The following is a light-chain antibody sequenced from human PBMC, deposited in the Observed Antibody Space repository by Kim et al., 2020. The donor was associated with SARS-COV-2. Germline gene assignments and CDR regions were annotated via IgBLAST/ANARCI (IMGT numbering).Light chain of an antibody. Sequence: EIVLTQSPGTLSLSPGERATLSCRASQSVSSGYLAWYQQKTGQAPRLLIYGASSRANGSPDMFSGSGYATDFTLTISRLEPEDFAVYYCQQYGSSQTFGQGTKVEIK. CDR2: GAS. CDR3: QQYGSSQT. V-gene: IGKV3-20*01. J-gene: IGKJ1*01. CDR1: QSVSSGY.